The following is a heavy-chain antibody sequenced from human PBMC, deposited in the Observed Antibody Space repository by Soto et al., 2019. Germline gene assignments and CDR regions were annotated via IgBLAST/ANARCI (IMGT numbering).Heavy chain of an antibody. J-gene: IGHJ4*02. D-gene: IGHD3-9*01. CDR3: AKVPILTGYPTYYFDY. CDR2: ISGSGGST. V-gene: IGHV3-23*01. CDR1: GFTFSSYA. Sequence: GSLRLSCAASGFTFSSYAMSWVRQAPGKGLEWVSAISGSGGSTYYADSVKGRFTISRDNSKNTLHLQMNSLRAEDTAVYYCAKVPILTGYPTYYFDYWGQGTLVTVSS.